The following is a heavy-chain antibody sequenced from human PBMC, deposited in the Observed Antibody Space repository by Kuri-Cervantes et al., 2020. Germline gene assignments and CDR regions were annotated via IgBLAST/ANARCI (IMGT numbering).Heavy chain of an antibody. J-gene: IGHJ6*02. D-gene: IGHD3-22*01. CDR3: AREGYYDSSGYYYESHYYGMDV. CDR2: MNPNSGNT. CDR1: GYTFTSYD. V-gene: IGHV1-8*01. Sequence: ASVKVSCKASGYTFTSYDINWVRQATGQGLEWMGWMNPNSGNTGYAQKFQGRVTMTRNTSISTAYMELRSLRSDDTAVYYCAREGYYDSSGYYYESHYYGMDVWGQGTTVTVSS.